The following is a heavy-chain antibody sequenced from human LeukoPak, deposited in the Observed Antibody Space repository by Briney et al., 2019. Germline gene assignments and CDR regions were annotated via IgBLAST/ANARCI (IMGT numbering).Heavy chain of an antibody. CDR1: GGSISSGGYY. D-gene: IGHD5-18*01. CDR2: IYYSGST. J-gene: IGHJ4*02. CDR3: ARDPAGTAMLEPLYYFDY. V-gene: IGHV4-31*03. Sequence: PSETLSLTCTVSGGSISSGGYYWSWIRQHPGKGLEWIGYIYYSGSTYYNPSLKSRVTISVDTSKNQFSLKLSSVTAADTAVYYCARDPAGTAMLEPLYYFDYWGQGTLVTVSS.